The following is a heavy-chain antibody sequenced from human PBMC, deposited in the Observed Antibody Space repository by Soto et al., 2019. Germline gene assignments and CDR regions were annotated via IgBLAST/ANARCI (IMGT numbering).Heavy chain of an antibody. CDR2: IIPIFGTV. D-gene: IGHD5-12*01. V-gene: IGHV1-69*12. J-gene: IGHJ2*01. CDR1: GGTFSNYP. CDR3: ARGNHRWLQLWYFDL. Sequence: QAQLVQSGAEVKKPGSSVKVSCKASGGTFSNYPISWVRQARGQGLEWMGGIIPIFGTVNYAQKFQGRVTITADESTSTADMELSSLRSEDTAVYYCARGNHRWLQLWYFDLWGRGTLVTVSS.